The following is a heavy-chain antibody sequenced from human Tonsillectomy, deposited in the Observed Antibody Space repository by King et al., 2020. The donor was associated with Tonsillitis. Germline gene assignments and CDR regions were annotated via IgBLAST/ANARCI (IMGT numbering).Heavy chain of an antibody. J-gene: IGHJ2*01. CDR1: GYTFSNYD. D-gene: IGHD2-15*01. V-gene: IGHV1-18*01. Sequence: VQLVESGAEVKKPGASMKVSCKASGYTFSNYDITWVRQAPGQGLEWMGWVSAYTGNTNYAQKLQGRVTMTTDTSTSTAYMELRSLRSDDTAVYYCARLRLPLGYFDLWGRGTLVIVSS. CDR3: ARLRLPLGYFDL. CDR2: VSAYTGNT.